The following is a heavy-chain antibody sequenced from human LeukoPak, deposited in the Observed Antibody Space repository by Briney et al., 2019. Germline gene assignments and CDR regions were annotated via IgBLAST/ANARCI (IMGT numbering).Heavy chain of an antibody. CDR3: TVPASGGNWFDP. D-gene: IGHD2-2*01. CDR2: IRGAGYSDAP. Sequence: PGGSLKLSCAASGFIFSGSAIHWARQAPGKGLEWVGRIRGAGYSDAPAYVASVRGRFTISRDDSKSTAYLQMNSLKAEDTAVYYCTVPASGGNWFDPWGPGTLVTVSS. V-gene: IGHV3-73*01. J-gene: IGHJ5*02. CDR1: GFIFSGSA.